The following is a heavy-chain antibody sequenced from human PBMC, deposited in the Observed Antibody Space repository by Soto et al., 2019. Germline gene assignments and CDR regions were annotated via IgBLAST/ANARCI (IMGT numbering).Heavy chain of an antibody. CDR2: ISGSGGTI. V-gene: IGHV3-48*02. CDR1: GFTLSSYS. CDR3: ARETGLRSSGWSYYFDF. Sequence: EVQLVESGGGMVQPGGSLRVSCAASGFTLSSYSMHWVRQAPGKGLEWVSYISGSGGTIYYADSVKGRFTISRDNAKNSLSVQMNRLRDEDMAVYFCARETGLRSSGWSYYFDFWGQGTRVTVSS. D-gene: IGHD6-19*01. J-gene: IGHJ4*02.